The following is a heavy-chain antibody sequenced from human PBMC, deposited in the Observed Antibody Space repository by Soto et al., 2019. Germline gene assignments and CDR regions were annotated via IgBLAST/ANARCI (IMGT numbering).Heavy chain of an antibody. CDR3: ASSDSYHKAAY. CDR1: GGSISNYY. J-gene: IGHJ4*02. Sequence: QGQLQESGPGLVKPSETLSLTCTVSGGSISNYYCNWIRQPAGKGLEWIGRIDTSGSTNYNPSLKSRVTMSVDTSKNHFSLNLSSVTAADTAVYYCASSDSYHKAAYWGQGTLVTVSS. D-gene: IGHD3-10*01. CDR2: IDTSGST. V-gene: IGHV4-4*07.